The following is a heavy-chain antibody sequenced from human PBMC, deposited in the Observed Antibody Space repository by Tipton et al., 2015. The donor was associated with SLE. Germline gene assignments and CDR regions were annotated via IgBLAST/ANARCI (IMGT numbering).Heavy chain of an antibody. J-gene: IGHJ6*04. D-gene: IGHD3-10*01. CDR1: GFTFSSYC. Sequence: SLRLSCAASGFTFSSYCMNWVRQAPGKGLEWVSSIRSSRSYIYYADSVKGRFTISRDNAKNPLYLQMNSLRAEDTAVYYCARDRGGSYHCDSRDVWGYGTTVTVAT. CDR2: IRSSRSYI. CDR3: ARDRGGSYHCDSRDV. V-gene: IGHV3-21*03.